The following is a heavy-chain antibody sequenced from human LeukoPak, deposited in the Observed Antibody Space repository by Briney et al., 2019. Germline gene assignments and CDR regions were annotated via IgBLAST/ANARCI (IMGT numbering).Heavy chain of an antibody. J-gene: IGHJ5*02. CDR1: GGSISTNY. V-gene: IGHV4-4*07. Sequence: SETLSLTCTVSGGSISTNYWSWIRQPAGKGLEWIGRISSSGSTNYNPSLKSRVTMPVDTSKNQFSLKLSSVTAADTAVYYCARAGIAAGFVWFDPWGQGTLVTVPS. CDR3: ARAGIAAGFVWFDP. CDR2: ISSSGST. D-gene: IGHD6-25*01.